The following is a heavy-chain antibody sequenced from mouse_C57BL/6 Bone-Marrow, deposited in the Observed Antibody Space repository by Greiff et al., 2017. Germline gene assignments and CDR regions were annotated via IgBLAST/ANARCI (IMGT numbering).Heavy chain of an antibody. J-gene: IGHJ1*03. Sequence: QVQLKESGAELVRPGASVKLSCKASGYTFTDYYINWVKQRPGQGLEWIARIYPGSGNTYYNEKFKGKATLTAEYSAITAYMQLSSLTSEDSAVYFCASSGYYGSSPWYFDVWGTGTTVTVSS. CDR3: ASSGYYGSSPWYFDV. CDR2: IYPGSGNT. CDR1: GYTFTDYY. V-gene: IGHV1-76*01. D-gene: IGHD1-1*01.